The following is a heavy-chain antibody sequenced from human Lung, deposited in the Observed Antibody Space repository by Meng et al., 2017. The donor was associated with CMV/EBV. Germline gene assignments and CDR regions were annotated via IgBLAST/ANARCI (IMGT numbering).Heavy chain of an antibody. CDR1: NTXIRAIGYC. CDR3: SRQLSKKFWSFYYVPPGFTY. J-gene: IGHJ4*02. CDR2: MYYGGNT. Sequence: AXPXSLXCTVSNTXIRAIGYCWGWIRQSPGKGLEWIASMYYGGNTHYNPSLKSRATISIDTSKNQLSLRLSSVTAADTAIYYCSRQLSKKFWSFYYVPPGFTYXGQGXLVTVSS. D-gene: IGHD3-3*01. V-gene: IGHV4-39*01.